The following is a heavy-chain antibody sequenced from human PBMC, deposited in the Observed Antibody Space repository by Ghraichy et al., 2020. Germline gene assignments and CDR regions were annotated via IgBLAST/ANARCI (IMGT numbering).Heavy chain of an antibody. CDR1: GDSISSYY. CDR2: IYYTGST. D-gene: IGHD2/OR15-2a*01. J-gene: IGHJ3*02. CDR3: ARDRRISTAPNDAVDI. Sequence: SETLSLTCTVSGDSISSYYWSWIRQPPGKGLEWLGYIYYTGSTNYDPSLKSRVTISIDTSKTQFSLKLSSVTPADTAMYYCARDRRISTAPNDAVDIWGQGTMVTVSS. V-gene: IGHV4-59*01.